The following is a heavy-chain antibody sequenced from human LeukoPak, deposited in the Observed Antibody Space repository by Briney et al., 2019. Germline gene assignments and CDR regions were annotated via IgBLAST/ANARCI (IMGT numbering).Heavy chain of an antibody. V-gene: IGHV4-39*01. J-gene: IGHJ5*02. CDR1: GDSITTKSYW. CDR2: IYSSGNS. D-gene: IGHD3-16*01. Sequence: PSETLSVTCSISGDSITTKSYWWGGMRQSPGTGLEWSGSIYSSGNSYYNPSLKTRATISPDTSKNQYSLTLTSVTAADTAIYYCARRGIWDLQIGNWFDPWGQGILVIVSS. CDR3: ARRGIWDLQIGNWFDP.